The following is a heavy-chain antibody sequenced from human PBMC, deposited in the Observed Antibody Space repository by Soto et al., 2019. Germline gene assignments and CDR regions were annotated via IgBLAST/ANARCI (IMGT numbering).Heavy chain of an antibody. J-gene: IGHJ4*02. D-gene: IGHD4-17*01. CDR1: GGTFSSYT. CDR3: AKGGYGDYAGLGY. CDR2: IIPILGIA. Sequence: QVQLVQSGAEVKKPGSSVKVSCKASGGTFSSYTISWVRQAPGQGLDWMGRIIPILGIANYAQKFQGRVTITADKSTSTAYMELSSLRSEDTAVYYCAKGGYGDYAGLGYWGQGTLVTVSS. V-gene: IGHV1-69*02.